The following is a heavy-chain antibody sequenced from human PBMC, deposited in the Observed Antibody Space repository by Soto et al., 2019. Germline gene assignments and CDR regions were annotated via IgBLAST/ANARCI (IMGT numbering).Heavy chain of an antibody. D-gene: IGHD6-6*01. CDR3: AKDLFFEYSSEPVGY. Sequence: GGSLRLSCAASGFTFSSYAMSWVRQAPGKGLEWVSAISGSGGSTYYADSVKGRFTISRDNSKNTLYLQMNSLRAEDTAVYYCAKDLFFEYSSEPVGYWGQGTLVTVSS. CDR2: ISGSGGST. J-gene: IGHJ4*02. CDR1: GFTFSSYA. V-gene: IGHV3-23*01.